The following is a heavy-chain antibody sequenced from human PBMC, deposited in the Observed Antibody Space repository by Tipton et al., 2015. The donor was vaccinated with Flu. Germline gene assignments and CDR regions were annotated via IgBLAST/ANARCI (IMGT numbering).Heavy chain of an antibody. Sequence: TLSLTCTVSGGSISSYYWSWIRQPAGKGLEWIGRIYTSGSTNYNPSLKSRVTMSVDTSKNQFSLKLSSVTAADTAVYYCAGALTYYYDSTAADAFDIWGQGTMVTASS. CDR1: GGSISSYY. J-gene: IGHJ3*02. CDR3: AGALTYYYDSTAADAFDI. D-gene: IGHD3-22*01. V-gene: IGHV4-4*07. CDR2: IYTSGST.